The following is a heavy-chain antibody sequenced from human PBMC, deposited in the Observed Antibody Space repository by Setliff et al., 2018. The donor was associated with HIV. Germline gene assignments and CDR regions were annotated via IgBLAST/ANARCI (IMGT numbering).Heavy chain of an antibody. Sequence: PGESLKISCAASGFTFSDYSMHWVRHVPGKGLQWVATISYDGSDKYYADSVKGRFTISRDNSKNTLYLQMNSLTTEDTALYYCARVWMATVSSDYWGQGSLVTVSS. CDR3: ARVWMATVSSDY. J-gene: IGHJ4*02. V-gene: IGHV3-30*04. D-gene: IGHD3-3*01. CDR2: ISYDGSDK. CDR1: GFTFSDYS.